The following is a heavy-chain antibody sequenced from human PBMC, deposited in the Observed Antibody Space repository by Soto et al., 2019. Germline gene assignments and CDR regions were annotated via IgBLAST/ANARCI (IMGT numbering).Heavy chain of an antibody. J-gene: IGHJ6*02. V-gene: IGHV4-4*02. CDR3: ARVSRSYYYGMDV. CDR2: IYHSGCT. CDR1: GGSISSSNW. Sequence: QVQLQESGPGLVKPSGTLSLTCAVSGGSISSSNWWRWVRQPPGKGLEWIGEIYHSGCTNYNPSLKSRVTISVDKSKNQFSLKLCPVIAADTAVYYCARVSRSYYYGMDVWGQGTTLTVSS. D-gene: IGHD2-21*02.